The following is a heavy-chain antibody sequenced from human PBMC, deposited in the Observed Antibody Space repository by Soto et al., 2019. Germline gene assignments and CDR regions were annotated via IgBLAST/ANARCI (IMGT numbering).Heavy chain of an antibody. D-gene: IGHD1-26*01. CDR1: GFTFSSYW. CDR3: ASPPEGARAFDI. J-gene: IGHJ3*02. V-gene: IGHV3-7*03. Sequence: PGGSLRLSCAASGFTFSSYWMSWVRQAPGKGLEWVANIKQDGSEKYYVDSVKGRFTISRDNAKNSXXXXXXXXRAEDTAVYYCASPPEGARAFDIWGQGTMVTVSS. CDR2: IKQDGSEK.